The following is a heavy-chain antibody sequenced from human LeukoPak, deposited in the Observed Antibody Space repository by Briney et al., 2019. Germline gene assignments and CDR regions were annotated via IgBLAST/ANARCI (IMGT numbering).Heavy chain of an antibody. CDR2: IYYSGST. Sequence: SETLSLTCTVSGGSISSGGYYWSWIRQHPGEGLEWIGYIYYSGSTYYNPSLKSRVTISVDTSKNQFSLKLSSVTAADTAVYYCARGRIAVAGTGAEYFQHWGQGTLVTVSS. CDR3: ARGRIAVAGTGAEYFQH. CDR1: GGSISSGGYY. D-gene: IGHD6-19*01. V-gene: IGHV4-31*03. J-gene: IGHJ1*01.